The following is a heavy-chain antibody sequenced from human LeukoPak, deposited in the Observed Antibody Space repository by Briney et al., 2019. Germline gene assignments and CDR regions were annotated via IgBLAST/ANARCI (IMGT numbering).Heavy chain of an antibody. Sequence: GASVKVSCKASGYTFTGYYMHWVRQAPGQGLEWMGWINPNSGGTNYAQKFQGRVTMTRDTSISTAYMELSRLRSDDTAVYYCARPKVGARVPYDAFDIWGQGTMVTVSS. J-gene: IGHJ3*02. V-gene: IGHV1-2*02. CDR3: ARPKVGARVPYDAFDI. CDR2: INPNSGGT. CDR1: GYTFTGYY. D-gene: IGHD1-26*01.